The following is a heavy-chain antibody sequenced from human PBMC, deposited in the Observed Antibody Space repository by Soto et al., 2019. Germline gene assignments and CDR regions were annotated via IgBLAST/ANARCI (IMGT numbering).Heavy chain of an antibody. CDR1: GYSISNTNW. D-gene: IGHD1-26*01. Sequence: QTLSLTCAVSGYSISNTNWWGWVRQPPGKGLEWIGYIYYSGSTYYNPSLKSRVTMSVDTSKNQFSLKLSSVTAVDTAVYYCARMGIVGATTLDYWGQGTLVTVS. CDR3: ARMGIVGATTLDY. J-gene: IGHJ4*02. CDR2: IYYSGST. V-gene: IGHV4-28*02.